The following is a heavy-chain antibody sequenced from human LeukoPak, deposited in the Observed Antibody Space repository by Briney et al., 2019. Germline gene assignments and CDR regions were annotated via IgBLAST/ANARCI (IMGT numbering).Heavy chain of an antibody. J-gene: IGHJ4*02. D-gene: IGHD6-19*01. CDR2: IYYSGST. Sequence: SGTLSLTCTVSGGSIISSSYYWGWIRQPPGKRLEWIGSIYYSGSTYCNASLKSRVTISVDTSKNQFSLKLDSVTDADTAVYYCARQVVAVAGTGYFDSWGQGTLVTVSS. CDR1: GGSIISSSYY. V-gene: IGHV4-39*01. CDR3: ARQVVAVAGTGYFDS.